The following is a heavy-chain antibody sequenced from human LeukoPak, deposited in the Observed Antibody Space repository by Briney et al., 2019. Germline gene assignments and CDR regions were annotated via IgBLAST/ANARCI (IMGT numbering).Heavy chain of an antibody. V-gene: IGHV3-23*01. CDR3: AKGPYPYIVGATFDY. Sequence: GGSLRLSCAASGFTFSSYAMSWVRQAPGKGLEWVSAISGSGGSTYYADSVKGRFTISRDNSKNTLYLQMNSLRAEDTAVYYCAKGPYPYIVGATFDYWGQGTLVTVSS. CDR2: ISGSGGST. CDR1: GFTFSSYA. J-gene: IGHJ4*02. D-gene: IGHD1-26*01.